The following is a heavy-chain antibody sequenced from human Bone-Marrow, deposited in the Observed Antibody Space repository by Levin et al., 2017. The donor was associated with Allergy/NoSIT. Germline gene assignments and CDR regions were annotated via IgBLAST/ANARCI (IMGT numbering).Heavy chain of an antibody. J-gene: IGHJ4*02. CDR2: IYYSGSG. D-gene: IGHD3-10*01. V-gene: IGHV4-39*01. CDR1: GGSISSTSHY. Sequence: PSETLSLTCSVSGGSISSTSHYWGWIRQPPGTGLEWIGSIYYSGSGYYSPSLKSRVTLFIDTSKNQFSLQVTSVTAADTAVYYCARLLWFGESIDYWGPGTLVTVSS. CDR3: ARLLWFGESIDY.